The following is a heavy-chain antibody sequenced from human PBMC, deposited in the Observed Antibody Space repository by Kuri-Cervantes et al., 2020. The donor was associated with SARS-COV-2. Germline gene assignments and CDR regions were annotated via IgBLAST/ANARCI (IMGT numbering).Heavy chain of an antibody. D-gene: IGHD5-18*01. CDR2: TISVWDAS. CDR3: ARVYDVDTSSKKAKQSHSILYDY. J-gene: IGHJ4*02. V-gene: IGHV1-69*13. Sequence: SVKVSCKASGGTLSGFGLSWVRQAPGPGLEWMGGTISVWDASTYAQKFEGRVTITADEYTDTGYMELSSLRSEDTAVYYCARVYDVDTSSKKAKQSHSILYDYWGQGTLVTVSS. CDR1: GGTLSGFG.